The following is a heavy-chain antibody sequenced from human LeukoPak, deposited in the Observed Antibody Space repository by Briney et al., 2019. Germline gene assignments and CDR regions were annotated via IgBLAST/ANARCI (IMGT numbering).Heavy chain of an antibody. D-gene: IGHD5/OR15-5a*01. Sequence: GGSLRLSCAASGFTFSSYSMNWVRQAPGKGLEWVSYISSGSSTIYYADSVKGRFTISRDNAKNSLYLQMNSLRAEDTAVYYCARGPRYSISSMDYWGQGTLVTASS. CDR2: ISSGSSTI. V-gene: IGHV3-48*04. CDR1: GFTFSSYS. J-gene: IGHJ4*02. CDR3: ARGPRYSISSMDY.